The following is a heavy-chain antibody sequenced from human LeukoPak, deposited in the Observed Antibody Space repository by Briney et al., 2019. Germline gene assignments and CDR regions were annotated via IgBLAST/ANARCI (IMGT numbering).Heavy chain of an antibody. Sequence: PGGSLRLSCAASGLTFSRHWMHWVRQAPGKGLVWVSRINSDGSSTSYADSVKGRFTISRDNAKNTLYLQVNSLRAEDTAVYYCARGPSNNRYGLDYWGQGTPVTVSS. CDR3: ARGPSNNRYGLDY. D-gene: IGHD6-13*01. V-gene: IGHV3-74*01. J-gene: IGHJ4*02. CDR2: INSDGSST. CDR1: GLTFSRHW.